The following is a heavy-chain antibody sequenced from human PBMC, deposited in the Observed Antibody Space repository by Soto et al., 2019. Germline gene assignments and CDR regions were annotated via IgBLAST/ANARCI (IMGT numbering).Heavy chain of an antibody. CDR2: ISWNSGSI. D-gene: IGHD1-1*01. J-gene: IGHJ5*02. Sequence: PGGSLRLSCAASGFTFDYYGMHWVRQAPGKGLEWVSGISWNSGSIGYADPVKGRFIISRDNAKNSVYLQMNNLRPEDTAFYFCAKVSTTHTFGPLGPWGQGTLVTVSS. CDR1: GFTFDYYG. CDR3: AKVSTTHTFGPLGP. V-gene: IGHV3-9*01.